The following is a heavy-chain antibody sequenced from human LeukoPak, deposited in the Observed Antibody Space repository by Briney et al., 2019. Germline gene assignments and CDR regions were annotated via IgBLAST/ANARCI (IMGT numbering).Heavy chain of an antibody. CDR2: ISYDGSNK. CDR1: GFTFSSYG. V-gene: IGHV3-30*18. D-gene: IGHD1-26*01. Sequence: QTGGSLRLSCAASGFTFSSYGMHWVRQAPGKGLEWVAVISYDGSNKYYADSVKGRFTISRDNSKNTLYLQMNSLRAEDTAVYYCAKGELIVGASIDYWGQGTLVTVSS. CDR3: AKGELIVGASIDY. J-gene: IGHJ4*02.